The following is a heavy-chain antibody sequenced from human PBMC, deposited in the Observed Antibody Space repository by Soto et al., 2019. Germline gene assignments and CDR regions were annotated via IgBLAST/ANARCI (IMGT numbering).Heavy chain of an antibody. V-gene: IGHV3-23*01. CDR2: ISADGGRT. CDR1: GFGFNSFD. CDR3: ARDRAQQHLSRPIDY. J-gene: IGHJ4*02. Sequence: HPGGSLRLSCVTSGFGFNSFDLCWVRQAPGKGLEWVSGISADGGRTYYADSVKGRFTISRDNSMNTLYLQMNNLRAEDTAVYYCARDRAQQHLSRPIDYWGQGTLVTVSS. D-gene: IGHD6-13*01.